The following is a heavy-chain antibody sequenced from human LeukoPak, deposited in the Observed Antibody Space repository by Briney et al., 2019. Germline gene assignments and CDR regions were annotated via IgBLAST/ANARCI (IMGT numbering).Heavy chain of an antibody. CDR3: ARDSGTTGEVKFDP. Sequence: PSETLSLTCTVSGGSISNYYWSWIRQTPGKGLEWIGYIHNSGSTKYNPSLKSPVSISVDTSKNQFSLKVNSVTAADTAVYYCARDSGTTGEVKFDPWGQGTLVTVSS. CDR1: GGSISNYY. D-gene: IGHD3-10*01. CDR2: IHNSGST. J-gene: IGHJ5*02. V-gene: IGHV4-59*12.